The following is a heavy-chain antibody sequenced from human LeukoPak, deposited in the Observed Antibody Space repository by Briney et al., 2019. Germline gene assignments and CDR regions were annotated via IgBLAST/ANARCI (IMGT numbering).Heavy chain of an antibody. CDR1: GFTFSDYY. V-gene: IGHV3-11*05. J-gene: IGHJ4*02. CDR3: ARVGRYCTSTSCSASVDY. CDR2: ISSSSYT. Sequence: GGSLRLSCAASGFTFSDYYMSWIRQAPGKGLEWVSYISSSSYTNYADSVKGRFTISRDNAKNSLYLQMNSLRAEDTAVYYCARVGRYCTSTSCSASVDYWGQGTLVTVSS. D-gene: IGHD2-2*01.